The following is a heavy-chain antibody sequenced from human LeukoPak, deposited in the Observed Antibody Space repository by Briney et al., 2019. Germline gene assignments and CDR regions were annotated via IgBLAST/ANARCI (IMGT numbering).Heavy chain of an antibody. Sequence: PGGSLRLSCAASGFNFSTSWMGWVRQVPGKGLEWVANTKQDGTESQYVDTVKGRFTISRDNTKNSLFLQMNSLTTEDTAVYYCARGHGSNWGQGVLVAVSS. CDR3: ARGHGSN. V-gene: IGHV3-7*04. CDR1: GFNFSTSW. CDR2: TKQDGTES. J-gene: IGHJ4*02.